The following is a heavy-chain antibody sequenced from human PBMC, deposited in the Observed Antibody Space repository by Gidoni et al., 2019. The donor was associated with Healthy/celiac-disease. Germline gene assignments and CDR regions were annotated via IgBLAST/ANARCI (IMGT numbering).Heavy chain of an antibody. CDR1: GGSISSSSYY. Sequence: QLQLQESGPGLVKPSESLSLTCTVSGGSISSSSYYWGWIRQPPGKGLGWIGSIYYSGRTYYNPSLKGRVTISVDTSKNQFSLKLSSVTAADTAVYYCARHGVEMAYDHLVGYWGQGTLVTVSS. CDR3: ARHGVEMAYDHLVGY. CDR2: IYYSGRT. V-gene: IGHV4-39*01. J-gene: IGHJ4*02. D-gene: IGHD3-3*01.